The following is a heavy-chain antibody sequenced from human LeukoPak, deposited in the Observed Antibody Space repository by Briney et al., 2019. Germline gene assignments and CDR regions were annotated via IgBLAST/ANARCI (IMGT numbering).Heavy chain of an antibody. CDR1: GGSISSYY. CDR3: ARSIPNEADLYYYYYYMDV. Sequence: SETLSLTCTVSGGSISSYYWSWIRQPPGKGLEWIGYIYYSGSTNYNPSLKSRVTISVDTSKNQFSLKLSSVTAADTAVYYCARSIPNEADLYYYYYYMDVWGKGTTVTVSS. V-gene: IGHV4-59*01. CDR2: IYYSGST. J-gene: IGHJ6*03. D-gene: IGHD1-1*01.